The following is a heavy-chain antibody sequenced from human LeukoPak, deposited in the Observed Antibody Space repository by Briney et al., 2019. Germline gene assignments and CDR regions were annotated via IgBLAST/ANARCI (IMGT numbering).Heavy chain of an antibody. CDR1: GFTLNNAW. J-gene: IGHJ4*02. CDR3: AKDSASYGRFDY. Sequence: GGSLRLSCAASGFTLNNAWMNGVRQAPGKGLEWVGRIKSETDGGTTDYAAPVKGRFTISRDGSKNTLYLQMNSLKTEDTAVYFCAKDSASYGRFDYWGQGTLVTVSS. D-gene: IGHD5-18*01. V-gene: IGHV3-15*01. CDR2: IKSETDGGTT.